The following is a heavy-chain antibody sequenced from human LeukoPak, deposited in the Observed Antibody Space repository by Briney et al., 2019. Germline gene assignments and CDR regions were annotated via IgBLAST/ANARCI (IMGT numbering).Heavy chain of an antibody. Sequence: PSETLSLTCSVSGGSISSSSYYWGWIRQPPGKGLEWIGSIYHSGSTFYNPSLKSRVTISVDTSKNHFSLNLSSVTAADTAGYYCARQSGYYDSSAYFSPFDYWGQGTLVTVSS. J-gene: IGHJ4*02. D-gene: IGHD3-22*01. CDR2: IYHSGST. CDR3: ARQSGYYDSSAYFSPFDY. V-gene: IGHV4-39*01. CDR1: GGSISSSSYY.